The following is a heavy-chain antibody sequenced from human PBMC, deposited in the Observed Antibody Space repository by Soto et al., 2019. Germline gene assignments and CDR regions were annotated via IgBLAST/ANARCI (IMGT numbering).Heavy chain of an antibody. J-gene: IGHJ4*02. V-gene: IGHV3-23*01. CDR2: ISGSGGST. D-gene: IGHD3-10*01. Sequence: EVQLLESGGGLVQPGGSLRLSCAASGFTFSSYAMSWVRQAPGKGLEWVSAISGSGGSTYYADSVKGRFTISRDNSKNTLYLQMNSLRAEDTAVYYCASDYYGSGSYYGCDYWGQGTLVTVSS. CDR3: ASDYYGSGSYYGCDY. CDR1: GFTFSSYA.